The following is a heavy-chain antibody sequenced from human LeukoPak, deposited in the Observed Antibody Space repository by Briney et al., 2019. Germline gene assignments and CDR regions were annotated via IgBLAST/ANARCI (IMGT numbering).Heavy chain of an antibody. J-gene: IGHJ4*02. D-gene: IGHD1-7*01. CDR1: GFTFSSYW. V-gene: IGHV3-23*01. CDR3: AKVRNYSGSWEYDY. CDR2: ISGSGGST. Sequence: GGSLRLSCAASGFTFSSYWMSWVRQAPGKGLEWVSAISGSGGSTYYADSVKGRFTISRDNSKNTLYLQMNSLRAEDTAVYYCAKVRNYSGSWEYDYWGQGTLVTVSS.